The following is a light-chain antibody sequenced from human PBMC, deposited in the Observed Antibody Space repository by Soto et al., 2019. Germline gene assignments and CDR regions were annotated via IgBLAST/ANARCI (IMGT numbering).Light chain of an antibody. J-gene: IGKJ3*01. CDR1: QSFTTSQ. CDR3: QQWFT. CDR2: GAS. Sequence: EIVLTQSPGTLSLSPGERATLFCRASQSFTTSQLAWYQQRPGQAPRVLIFGASRRATGIPDRFSGSGSGTDFTLTISRLEPEDSAVYYCQQWFTFGPGTKVDIK. V-gene: IGKV3-20*01.